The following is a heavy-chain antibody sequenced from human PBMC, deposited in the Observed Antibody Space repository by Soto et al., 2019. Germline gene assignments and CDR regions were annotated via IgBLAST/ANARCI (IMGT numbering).Heavy chain of an antibody. CDR2: ITPNSGGT. J-gene: IGHJ3*02. Sequence: QVQLVQSGAEVKKPGASVKVSCKASGYTFTGYYMHWVRQAPGQGLEWMGWITPNSGGTDYAQKFQGRVTMTRDTSISTAYMDLSRLRSDDTDVYYCARQVASRGYTDAFDIWGQGTMVTVSS. V-gene: IGHV1-2*02. D-gene: IGHD5-12*01. CDR1: GYTFTGYY. CDR3: ARQVASRGYTDAFDI.